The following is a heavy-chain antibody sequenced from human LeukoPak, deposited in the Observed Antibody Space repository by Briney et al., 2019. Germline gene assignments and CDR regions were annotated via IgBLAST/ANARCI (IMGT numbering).Heavy chain of an antibody. Sequence: GGSLRLSCAASGFTFSSYSMNWVRQAPGKGLEGVSTISSGGTTTYYADSVRGRFTISRDNSKNTLFLQMDSLRAEDTAIYYCAKGMTRMAARDAFDIWGQGTMVTVSS. CDR3: AKGMTRMAARDAFDI. CDR2: ISSGGTTT. V-gene: IGHV3-23*01. CDR1: GFTFSSYS. D-gene: IGHD4-17*01. J-gene: IGHJ3*02.